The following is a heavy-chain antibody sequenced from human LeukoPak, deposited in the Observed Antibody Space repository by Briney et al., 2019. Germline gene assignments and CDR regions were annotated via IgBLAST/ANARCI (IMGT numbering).Heavy chain of an antibody. Sequence: SETLSLTCSVSGGSISSSGYYWSWIRQHPEKGLEWIGYIYYSGSTYYNPSLKSRVTMSVDTSKNQFSLKLSSVTAADTAVYYCARDRQLLSEGCSFDYWGQGTLVTVSS. D-gene: IGHD2-2*01. V-gene: IGHV4-31*03. J-gene: IGHJ4*02. CDR2: IYYSGST. CDR3: ARDRQLLSEGCSFDY. CDR1: GGSISSSGYY.